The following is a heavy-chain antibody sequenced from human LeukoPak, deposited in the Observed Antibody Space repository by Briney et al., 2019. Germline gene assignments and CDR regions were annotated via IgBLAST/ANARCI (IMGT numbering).Heavy chain of an antibody. CDR3: ARDSTPAY. CDR1: GASISSYY. D-gene: IGHD2-2*01. V-gene: IGHV4-59*01. Sequence: SETLSLTCTVSGASISSYYWSWIRQPPGKGLEWIGYIYYSGSTNYNPSLKSRVTMSVDTSKNQFSLKPTSVTAADTAVYYCARDSTPAYWGQGTLVTVSS. J-gene: IGHJ4*02. CDR2: IYYSGST.